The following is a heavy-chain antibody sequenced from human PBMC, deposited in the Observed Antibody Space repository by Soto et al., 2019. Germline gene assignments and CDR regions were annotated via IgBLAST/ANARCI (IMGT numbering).Heavy chain of an antibody. CDR2: VSSSSSYI. D-gene: IGHD3-10*01. CDR3: ANCMGFDGSGYAFFDS. J-gene: IGHJ4*02. Sequence: EVQLVESGGGLVKPGGSLRLSCAASGFTFSGHTINWVRQAPGKGLEWVSSVSSSSSYIYYADSVKGRFTVSRDNTEKSLYLQMNSLRAEDTAIYYCANCMGFDGSGYAFFDSWGQGPLVTVSS. V-gene: IGHV3-21*01. CDR1: GFTFSGHT.